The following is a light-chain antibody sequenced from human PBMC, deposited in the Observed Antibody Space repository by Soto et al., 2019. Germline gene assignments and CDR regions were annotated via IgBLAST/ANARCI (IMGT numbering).Light chain of an antibody. Sequence: SYILTQPPSVSVALGQTATLACGGNNIGGRSVHWYQQKPGQAPVLVVYDDSDRPSEIPERFSGSNFGNTATLTISGVEARDEADYYCQVWDNSDSHYLVFGGGTKLTVL. CDR2: DDS. CDR1: NIGGRS. CDR3: QVWDNSDSHYLV. J-gene: IGLJ2*01. V-gene: IGLV3-21*02.